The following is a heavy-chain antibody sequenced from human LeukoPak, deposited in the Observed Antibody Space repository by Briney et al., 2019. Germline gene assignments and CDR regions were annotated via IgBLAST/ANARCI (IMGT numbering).Heavy chain of an antibody. D-gene: IGHD1-26*01. Sequence: SETLSLTCTVSGGSISSSSYYWGWIRQPPGKGLEWIGSIYYSGSTHYNPSLKSRVTISVDTSKNQFSLKLSSVTAADTAVYYCARLGSYWDYYYYMDVWGKGTTVTVSS. J-gene: IGHJ6*03. CDR2: IYYSGST. CDR3: ARLGSYWDYYYYMDV. V-gene: IGHV4-39*01. CDR1: GGSISSSSYY.